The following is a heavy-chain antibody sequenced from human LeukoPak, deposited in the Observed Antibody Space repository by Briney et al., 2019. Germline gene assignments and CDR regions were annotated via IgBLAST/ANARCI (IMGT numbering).Heavy chain of an antibody. CDR3: ARHMRYSSGWYYFDY. Sequence: SETLSLTCTVSGGSISSYYWSWIRQPPGKGLEWIGYIYYSGSTNYNPSLKSRVTISVDTSKNQFSLKLSSVTAADTAVYYCARHMRYSSGWYYFDYWGQGTLVTVSS. CDR1: GGSISSYY. CDR2: IYYSGST. J-gene: IGHJ4*02. V-gene: IGHV4-59*08. D-gene: IGHD6-19*01.